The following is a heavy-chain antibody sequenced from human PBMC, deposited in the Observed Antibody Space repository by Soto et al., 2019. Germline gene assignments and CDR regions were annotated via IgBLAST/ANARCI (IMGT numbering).Heavy chain of an antibody. CDR3: ARYDHYYDSSGYYYYYYGMDV. CDR1: GGSISSYY. J-gene: IGHJ6*02. CDR2: IYYSGST. D-gene: IGHD3-22*01. V-gene: IGHV4-59*01. Sequence: SETLSLTCTVSGGSISSYYWSWIRQPPGKGLEWIGYIYYSGSTNYNPSLKSRVTISVDASKNQFSLKLSSVTAADTAVYYCARYDHYYDSSGYYYYYYGMDVWGQGTTVTVSS.